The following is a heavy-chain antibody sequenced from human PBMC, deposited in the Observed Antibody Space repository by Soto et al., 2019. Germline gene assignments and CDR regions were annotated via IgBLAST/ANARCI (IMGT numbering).Heavy chain of an antibody. Sequence: QVQLVQSGAEVKKPGSSVKVSCKASGGTFSSYTISWVRQAPGQELEWMGRIIPILGIANYAQKFQGRVTITADKSTSTAYMELSSLRSEDTAVYYCARDCSSPSCYAPTPFYYYGMDVWGQGTTVTVSS. CDR2: IIPILGIA. D-gene: IGHD2-2*01. V-gene: IGHV1-69*08. CDR1: GGTFSSYT. J-gene: IGHJ6*02. CDR3: ARDCSSPSCYAPTPFYYYGMDV.